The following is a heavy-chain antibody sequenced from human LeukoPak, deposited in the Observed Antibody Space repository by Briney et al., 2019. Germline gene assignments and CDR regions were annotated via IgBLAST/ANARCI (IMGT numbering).Heavy chain of an antibody. CDR3: AKDDIPYDYVWGSCRPRARPDY. V-gene: IGHV3-23*01. D-gene: IGHD3-16*02. J-gene: IGHJ4*02. CDR2: ISGSGGST. Sequence: GGPLRLSCAASGFTFSSYAMSWVRQAPGKGLEWVSAISGSGGSTCYADSVKGRFTISRDNSKNTLYLQMNSLRAEDTAVYYCAKDDIPYDYVWGSCRPRARPDYWGQGTLVTVSS. CDR1: GFTFSSYA.